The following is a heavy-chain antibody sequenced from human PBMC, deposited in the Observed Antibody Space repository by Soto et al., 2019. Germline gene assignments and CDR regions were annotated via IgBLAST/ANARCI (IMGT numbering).Heavy chain of an antibody. V-gene: IGHV1-69*01. CDR2: IIPIFGTT. CDR3: ASESGRPRGMDV. Sequence: QVQLVQSGAEVKKPGSSVKVSCKASGGTFSSYVFSWVRQAPGPGLEWMGGIIPIFGTTNYAQKFQGRVTITADESTSTAYLELSSLRSDDTAIYYCASESGRPRGMDVWGQGTTVTVSS. J-gene: IGHJ6*02. D-gene: IGHD5-12*01. CDR1: GGTFSSYV.